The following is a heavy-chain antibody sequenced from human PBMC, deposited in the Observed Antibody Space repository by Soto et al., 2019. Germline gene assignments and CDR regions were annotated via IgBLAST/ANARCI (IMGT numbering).Heavy chain of an antibody. CDR1: GFTFSSYA. CDR2: ISGSGDST. CDR3: AKDISTRWYCSSGTCYSGFDY. J-gene: IGHJ4*02. V-gene: IGHV3-23*01. Sequence: HPGGSLRLSCAASGFTFSSYAMTWVRQAPGRGLEWVSVISGSGDSTYYAESVKGRFSISRDNSKKTLYLQMNSLRAEDTALYYCAKDISTRWYCSSGTCYSGFDYWGQGTLVTVSS. D-gene: IGHD2-15*01.